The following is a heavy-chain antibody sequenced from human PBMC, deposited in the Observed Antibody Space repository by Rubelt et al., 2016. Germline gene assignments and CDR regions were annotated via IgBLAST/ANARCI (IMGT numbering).Heavy chain of an antibody. CDR3: ARYGIAHTEFDF. V-gene: IGHV4-38-2*02. D-gene: IGHD6-13*01. Sequence: QVQLQESGPGLVKPSETLSLTCTVSGYSISSGYYWGWIRQPPGKGLEWIGSIYHSGSTYYTPSPRWRVSRSVDTSKNQCSLKLSSVTAADTAGYYCARYGIAHTEFDFWSQGTLVTVSS. CDR1: GYSISSGYY. J-gene: IGHJ4*02. CDR2: IYHSGST.